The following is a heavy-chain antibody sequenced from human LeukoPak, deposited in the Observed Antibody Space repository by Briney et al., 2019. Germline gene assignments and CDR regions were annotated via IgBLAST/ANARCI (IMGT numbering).Heavy chain of an antibody. Sequence: GGSLRLSCAASGFTFSSYAMHWVRQAPGKGLEWVAVISYDGSNKYYADSVKGRFTISRDNSKNTLYLQMNSLRAEDTAVYYCARDPYSSGWHVFSPYQYYYYYMDVWGKGTTVTVSS. J-gene: IGHJ6*03. CDR2: ISYDGSNK. CDR1: GFTFSSYA. CDR3: ARDPYSSGWHVFSPYQYYYYYMDV. V-gene: IGHV3-30*01. D-gene: IGHD6-19*01.